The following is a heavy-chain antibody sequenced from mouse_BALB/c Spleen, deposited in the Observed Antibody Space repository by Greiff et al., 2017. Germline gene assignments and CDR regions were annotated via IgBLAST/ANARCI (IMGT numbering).Heavy chain of an antibody. D-gene: IGHD2-4*01. CDR2: ISDGGSYT. V-gene: IGHV5-4*02. CDR1: GFTFSDYY. Sequence: EVMLVESGGGLVKPGGSLKLSCAASGFTFSDYYMYWVRQTPEKRLEWVATISDGGSYTYYPDSVKGRFTISRDNAKNNLYLQMSSLKSEDTAMYYCAREGTMKRRGDAMGYWGQGTSVTVAS. CDR3: AREGTMKRRGDAMGY. J-gene: IGHJ4*01.